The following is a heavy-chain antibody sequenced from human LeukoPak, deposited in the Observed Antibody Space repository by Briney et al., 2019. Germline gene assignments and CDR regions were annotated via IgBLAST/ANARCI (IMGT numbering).Heavy chain of an antibody. CDR3: ARSDGSGSYGDY. V-gene: IGHV4-39*01. CDR2: IYYSGST. D-gene: IGHD3-10*01. CDR1: GGSISSSSYY. J-gene: IGHJ4*02. Sequence: SSETLSLTCTVSGGSISSSSYYWGWIRQPPGKGLEWIGSIYYSGSTYYNPSLKSRVTISVDTSKNRFSLKLSSVTAADTAVYYCARSDGSGSYGDYWGQGTLVTVSS.